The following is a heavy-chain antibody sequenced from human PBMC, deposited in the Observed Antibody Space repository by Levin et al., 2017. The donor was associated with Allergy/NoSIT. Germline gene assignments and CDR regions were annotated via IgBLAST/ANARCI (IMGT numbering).Heavy chain of an antibody. CDR2: IYYSGST. CDR3: ARMLGIAVAGVEYFQH. Sequence: SETLSLTCTVSGGSISSSSYYWGWIRQPPGKGLEWIGSIYYSGSTYYNPSLKSRVTISVDTSKNQFSLKLSSVTAADTAVYYCARMLGIAVAGVEYFQHWGQGTLVTVSS. J-gene: IGHJ1*01. CDR1: GGSISSSSYY. V-gene: IGHV4-39*01. D-gene: IGHD6-19*01.